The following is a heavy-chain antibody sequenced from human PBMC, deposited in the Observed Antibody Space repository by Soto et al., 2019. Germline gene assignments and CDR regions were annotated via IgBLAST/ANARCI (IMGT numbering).Heavy chain of an antibody. Sequence: SETLSLTCTISGGSISSYYWSWIRQPPGKGLEWIGYIYYSGSTNYNPSLKSRVTISVDTSKNQFSLKLSSVTAADTAVYYCARVVSAAAGPGTLTYYFDYWGQGTLVTVSS. D-gene: IGHD6-13*01. J-gene: IGHJ4*02. V-gene: IGHV4-59*01. CDR1: GGSISSYY. CDR2: IYYSGST. CDR3: ARVVSAAAGPGTLTYYFDY.